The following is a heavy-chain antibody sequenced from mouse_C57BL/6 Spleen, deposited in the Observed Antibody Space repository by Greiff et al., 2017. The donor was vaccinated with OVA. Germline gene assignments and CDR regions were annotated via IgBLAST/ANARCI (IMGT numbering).Heavy chain of an antibody. CDR1: GYAFTNYL. Sequence: QVQLQQSGAELVRPGTSVKVSCKASGYAFTNYLIEWVKQRPGQGLEWIGLINPGSGGTNYNEKFKGKATLTADKSSSTAYMQLSSLTSEDSAVYFCARERGYYDYDGFAYWGQGTLVTVSA. CDR2: INPGSGGT. J-gene: IGHJ3*01. D-gene: IGHD2-4*01. CDR3: ARERGYYDYDGFAY. V-gene: IGHV1-54*01.